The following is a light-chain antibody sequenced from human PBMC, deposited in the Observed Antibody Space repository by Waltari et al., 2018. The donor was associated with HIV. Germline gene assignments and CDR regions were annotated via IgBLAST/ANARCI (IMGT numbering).Light chain of an antibody. J-gene: IGLJ3*02. Sequence: SYELTQPPSVSVSPGQTARITCSGDALPKQYAYWYQQQPGQAPVLVIYKDSERPSGIPERFSGSISGTTVTLTISGVHAEDEADYYCQSADSSRTYRVFGGGTKLTVL. CDR2: KDS. V-gene: IGLV3-25*03. CDR3: QSADSSRTYRV. CDR1: ALPKQY.